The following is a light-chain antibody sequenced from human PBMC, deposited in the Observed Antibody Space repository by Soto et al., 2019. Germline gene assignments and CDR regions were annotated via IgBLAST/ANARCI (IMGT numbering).Light chain of an antibody. J-gene: IGKJ5*01. CDR3: QQCNDWPLIT. CDR1: QSVSSY. V-gene: IGKV3-15*01. Sequence: EIVMTQSPATLSVSPGERATLSCRASQSVSSYLAWYQQKPGQAPRLLIYGASTRATGVPARFSGSGSGTEFTLSISSRQSEDFAVYYCQQCNDWPLITFGQGTRLEAK. CDR2: GAS.